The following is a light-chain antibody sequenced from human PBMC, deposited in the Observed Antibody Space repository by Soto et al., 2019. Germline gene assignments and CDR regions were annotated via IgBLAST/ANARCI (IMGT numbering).Light chain of an antibody. Sequence: QSALTQPASVSGSPGQSITISCTGTSSDVGFYNYVSWYQQHPGKAPKLMIYDVSNRPSGVSNRFSGSKSGNTASLTISGLQAEDEADYHCSSYASSSTLVVFGGGTKLPVL. CDR1: SSDVGFYNY. CDR3: SSYASSSTLVV. CDR2: DVS. V-gene: IGLV2-14*01. J-gene: IGLJ2*01.